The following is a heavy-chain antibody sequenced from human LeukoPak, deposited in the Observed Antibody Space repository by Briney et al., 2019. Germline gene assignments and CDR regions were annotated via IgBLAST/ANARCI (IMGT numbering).Heavy chain of an antibody. V-gene: IGHV3-7*03. CDR2: IKQDGSDK. Sequence: GGSLRLSCAASGFTFNSYWMTWVRPAPGKGLEWVADIKQDGSDKYYAGSVKGRFTISRDNAKNSLYLQMNSLRAEDTAVYFCARYNSAWKTDDYWGQGTLVTVSS. CDR1: GFTFNSYW. D-gene: IGHD6-19*01. CDR3: ARYNSAWKTDDY. J-gene: IGHJ4*02.